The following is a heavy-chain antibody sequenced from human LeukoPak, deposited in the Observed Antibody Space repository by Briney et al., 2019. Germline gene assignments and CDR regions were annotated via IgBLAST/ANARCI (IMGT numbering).Heavy chain of an antibody. D-gene: IGHD3-9*01. Sequence: PGGSLRLSCAASGFTFSSYAMSWVRQAPGKGLEWVSAISGSGGSTDYADSVKERFTISRDNSKNTLYLQKNSLRDEDTDVYYCAKIGSYYDILPGYYMEGFFDYWGQGTLVTVSS. V-gene: IGHV3-23*01. CDR2: ISGSGGST. CDR1: GFTFSSYA. CDR3: AKIGSYYDILPGYYMEGFFDY. J-gene: IGHJ4*02.